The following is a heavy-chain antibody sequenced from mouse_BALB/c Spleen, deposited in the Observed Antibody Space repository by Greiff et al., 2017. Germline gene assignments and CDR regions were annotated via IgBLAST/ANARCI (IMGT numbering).Heavy chain of an antibody. CDR1: GFNIKDTY. J-gene: IGHJ4*01. Sequence: EVQLQQSGAELVKPGASVKLSCTASGFNIKDTYMHWVKQRPEQGLEWIGRIDPANGNTKYDPKFQGKATITADTSSNTAYLQLSSLTSEDTAVYYCASLDSSGPMDYWGQGTSVTVSS. CDR3: ASLDSSGPMDY. V-gene: IGHV14-3*02. D-gene: IGHD3-2*01. CDR2: IDPANGNT.